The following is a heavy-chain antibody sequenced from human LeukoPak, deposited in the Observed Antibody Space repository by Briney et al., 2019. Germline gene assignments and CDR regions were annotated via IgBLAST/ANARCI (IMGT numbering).Heavy chain of an antibody. D-gene: IGHD2-2*01. Sequence: GASVKVSCKASGYTFTSYGIGWVRQAPGQGLEWMGWISAYNGNTNYAQKLQGRVTMTTDTSTSTAYMELRSLRSDDTAVYYCARLPGDIVVVPAAMDVWGQGTTVTVSS. V-gene: IGHV1-18*01. CDR1: GYTFTSYG. CDR2: ISAYNGNT. J-gene: IGHJ6*02. CDR3: ARLPGDIVVVPAAMDV.